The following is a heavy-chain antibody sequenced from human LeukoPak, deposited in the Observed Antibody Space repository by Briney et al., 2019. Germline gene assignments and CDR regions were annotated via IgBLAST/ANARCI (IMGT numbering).Heavy chain of an antibody. J-gene: IGHJ4*02. CDR3: ARRGYTYGYTY. Sequence: SETLSLTCAVYGGSFSGYYWSGIRQPPGKGLEWMGEINHSGSPNYNPSLKSRVTISVDTSKNQFSLNLSSVTAADTAVYYCARRGYTYGYTYWGQGTLVTVSS. V-gene: IGHV4-34*01. CDR1: GGSFSGYY. CDR2: INHSGSP. D-gene: IGHD5-18*01.